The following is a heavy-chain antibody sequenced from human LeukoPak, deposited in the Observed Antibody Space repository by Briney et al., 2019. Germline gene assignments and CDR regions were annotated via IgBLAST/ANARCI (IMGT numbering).Heavy chain of an antibody. CDR3: AKFRRPRYYGSGSYYDHPPDY. D-gene: IGHD3-10*01. J-gene: IGHJ4*02. CDR1: GFTFSSYW. V-gene: IGHV3-7*01. Sequence: GGSLRLSCAASGFTFSSYWMSWVRQAPGKGLEWVANIKQDGSEKYYADFVKGRFTISRDNSKNTLYLQMNSLRAEDKAVYYCAKFRRPRYYGSGSYYDHPPDYWGQGTLVTVSS. CDR2: IKQDGSEK.